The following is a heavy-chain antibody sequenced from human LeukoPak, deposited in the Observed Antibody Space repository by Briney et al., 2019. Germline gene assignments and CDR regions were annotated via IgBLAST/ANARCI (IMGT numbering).Heavy chain of an antibody. J-gene: IGHJ4*02. V-gene: IGHV3-23*01. D-gene: IGHD7-27*01. CDR2: IGTSGGDI. CDR3: ARDPNWGSGY. Sequence: PGGSLRLSCAASGFIFSSYVMIWVRQAPGKGLEWVSIIGTSGGDIHYADSVKGRFSISRDKSKNTLSLQMSSLRVDDTAVYYCARDPNWGSGYWGQGTLVTVSS. CDR1: GFIFSSYV.